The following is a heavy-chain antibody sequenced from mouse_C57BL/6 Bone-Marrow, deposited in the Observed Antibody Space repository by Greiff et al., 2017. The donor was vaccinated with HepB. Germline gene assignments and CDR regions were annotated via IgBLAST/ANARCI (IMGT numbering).Heavy chain of an antibody. CDR1: GYTFTDYY. CDR2: INPNNGGT. Sequence: EVQLQQSGPELVKPGASVKISCKASGYTFTDYYMNWVKQSHGKSLEWIGDINPNNGGTSYNQKFKGKATLTVDKSSSTAYMELRSLTSEDSAVYYCAREGPAQATVHYAMDYWGQGTSVTVSS. J-gene: IGHJ4*01. D-gene: IGHD3-2*02. V-gene: IGHV1-26*01. CDR3: AREGPAQATVHYAMDY.